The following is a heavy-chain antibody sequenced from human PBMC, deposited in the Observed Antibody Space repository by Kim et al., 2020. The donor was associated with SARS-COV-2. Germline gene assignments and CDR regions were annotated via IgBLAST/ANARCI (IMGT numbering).Heavy chain of an antibody. V-gene: IGHV3-33*06. CDR3: AKDRLEQLVYNGMDV. CDR2: IWYDGSNK. J-gene: IGHJ6*02. Sequence: GGSLRLSCAASRFTFSSYGMHWVRQAPGKGLEWVAVIWYDGSNKYYADSVKGRFTISRDNSKNTLYLQMNSLRAEDTAVYYCAKDRLEQLVYNGMDVWGQGTTVTVSS. D-gene: IGHD6-13*01. CDR1: RFTFSSYG.